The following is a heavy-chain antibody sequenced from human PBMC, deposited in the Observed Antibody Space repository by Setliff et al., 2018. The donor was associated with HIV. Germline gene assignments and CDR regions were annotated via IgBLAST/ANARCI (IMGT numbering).Heavy chain of an antibody. Sequence: SETLSLTCTVSGGSISSYYWSWIRQPPGKGLEWIGYIYTSGSTNYNPSLKSRVTVSVDTSKNQFSLRLTSVTAADSAVYYCARDSYGSGTYDYWGQGTLVTVSS. CDR1: GGSISSYY. J-gene: IGHJ4*02. V-gene: IGHV4-4*08. CDR3: ARDSYGSGTYDY. D-gene: IGHD3-10*01. CDR2: IYTSGST.